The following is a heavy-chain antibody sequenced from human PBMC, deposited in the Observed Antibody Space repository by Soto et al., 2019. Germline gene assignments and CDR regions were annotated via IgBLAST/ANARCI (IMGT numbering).Heavy chain of an antibody. CDR3: ARGGDYFDY. CDR2: LFPDDSDV. V-gene: IGHV5-51*01. J-gene: IGHJ4*02. CDR1: GYNFARSW. Sequence: PVESLKISCKGSGYNFARSWVGWVRQMPGKGLEWMGILFPDDSDVRYGPSFQGRVTISADKSINTAYLQWSSLKASDSAIYYCARGGDYFDYWGQGTLVNVSS. D-gene: IGHD3-16*01.